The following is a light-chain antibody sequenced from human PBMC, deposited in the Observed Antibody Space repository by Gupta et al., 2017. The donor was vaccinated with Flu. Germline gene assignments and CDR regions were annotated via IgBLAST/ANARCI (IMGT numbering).Light chain of an antibody. CDR1: SSDVGRSDS. CDR2: DVT. CDR3: SSYTSGSTFYV. J-gene: IGLJ1*01. V-gene: IGLV2-14*03. Sequence: QAALPQPASVSGSPGQSRTISCAGTSSDVGRSDSVSCYQQHPDKAPKLIIYDVTNRPSGVSSRFSGSKSGKTASLTISGLQAEDETDYYCSSYTSGSTFYVFGTGTKVTVL.